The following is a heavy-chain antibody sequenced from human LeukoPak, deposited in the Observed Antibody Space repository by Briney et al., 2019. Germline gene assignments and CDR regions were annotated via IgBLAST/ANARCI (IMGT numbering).Heavy chain of an antibody. Sequence: PGGSLRLSCAASGSTFSDYYMSWIRQAPGKGLKWVSYISSSGSTIYYADSVKGRFTISRDNAKNSLYLQMNSLRAEDTAVYYCASDIEDIAVAGNSHYYYYYYMDVWGKGTTVTVSS. CDR1: GSTFSDYY. CDR3: ASDIEDIAVAGNSHYYYYYYMDV. CDR2: ISSSGSTI. V-gene: IGHV3-11*04. D-gene: IGHD6-19*01. J-gene: IGHJ6*03.